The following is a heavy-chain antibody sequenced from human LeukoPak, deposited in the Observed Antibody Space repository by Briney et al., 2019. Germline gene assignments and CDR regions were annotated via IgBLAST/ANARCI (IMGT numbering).Heavy chain of an antibody. CDR1: GVSISSYY. Sequence: PSETLSLTCTVSGVSISSYYWSWIRQPPGKGLEWIGCIYYSGSTNYNPSLKSRVTISVDTSKNQFSLKLSSVTAADTAVYYCARDSSGWSLDYWGQGTLVTVSS. CDR3: ARDSSGWSLDY. J-gene: IGHJ4*02. CDR2: IYYSGST. D-gene: IGHD6-19*01. V-gene: IGHV4-59*01.